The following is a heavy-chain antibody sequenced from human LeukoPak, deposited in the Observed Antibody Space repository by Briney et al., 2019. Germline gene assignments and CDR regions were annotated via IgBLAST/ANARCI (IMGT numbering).Heavy chain of an antibody. CDR3: ARTGHGALLIAAVYYYGMDV. D-gene: IGHD6-13*01. Sequence: ASVKVSCKASGYTFTGYYMHWVRQAPGQGLEWMGWINTNTGNPTYAQGFTGRFVFSLDTSVSTVYLQISSLKAEDTAVYYCARTGHGALLIAAVYYYGMDVWGQGTTVTVSS. CDR1: GYTFTGYY. J-gene: IGHJ6*02. V-gene: IGHV7-4-1*02. CDR2: INTNTGNP.